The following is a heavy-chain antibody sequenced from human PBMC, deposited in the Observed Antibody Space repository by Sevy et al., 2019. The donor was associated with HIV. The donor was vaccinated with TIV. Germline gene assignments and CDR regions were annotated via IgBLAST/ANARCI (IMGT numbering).Heavy chain of an antibody. V-gene: IGHV3-33*01. D-gene: IGHD2-21*02. J-gene: IGHJ4*02. CDR1: GFTFSSYG. CDR3: ARGPHIVVVTAIPTDFDY. CDR2: IWYDGSNK. Sequence: GGSLRLSCAASGFTFSSYGMHWVRQAPGKGLEWVAVIWYDGSNKYYADSVKGRFTISRDNSKNTLYLQMNSLRAEDTAVYYCARGPHIVVVTAIPTDFDYWGQGTLVTVSS.